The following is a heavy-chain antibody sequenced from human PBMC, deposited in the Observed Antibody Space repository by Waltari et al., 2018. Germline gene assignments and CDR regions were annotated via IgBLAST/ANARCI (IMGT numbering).Heavy chain of an antibody. CDR2: ISSSSSYI. D-gene: IGHD2-15*01. CDR3: ARDCSGGSCYSYSFDY. J-gene: IGHJ4*02. CDR1: GFTFSSYS. V-gene: IGHV3-21*01. Sequence: EVQLVGSGGGLVKPGGSLRLSCAASGFTFSSYSMNWVRPAPGKGLEWVSSISSSSSYIYYADSVKGRFTISRDNAKNSLYLQMNSLRAEDTAVYYCARDCSGGSCYSYSFDYWGQGTLVTVSS.